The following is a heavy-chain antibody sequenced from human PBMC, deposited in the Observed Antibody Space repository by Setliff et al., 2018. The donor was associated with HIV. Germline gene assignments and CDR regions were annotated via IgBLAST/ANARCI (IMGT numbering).Heavy chain of an antibody. D-gene: IGHD6-13*01. CDR3: ARQPRITAAGTTPPFDP. J-gene: IGHJ5*02. Sequence: PSETLSLTCTVSGGSINLYYWSWIRQPPGKGLEWIGYIQTSGSTKYNPSLTSRVTISVDTSKTQFSLKLSSVTAADTAIYYCARQPRITAAGTTPPFDPWGQGTLVTVSS. CDR1: GGSINLYY. V-gene: IGHV4-4*09. CDR2: IQTSGST.